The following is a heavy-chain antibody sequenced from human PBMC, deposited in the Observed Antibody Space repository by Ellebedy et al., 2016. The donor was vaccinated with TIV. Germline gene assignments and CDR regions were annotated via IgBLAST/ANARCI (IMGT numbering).Heavy chain of an antibody. Sequence: ASVKVSCKASGYSFTSYYIHWVRQAPGQGLEWMGIINPSGGITRHAQKFQGRVTMTRDTSTSTVYMELSSLRAEDTAVYYCARDGGVGIVVVTAMFDYWGQGTLVTVSS. CDR2: INPSGGIT. J-gene: IGHJ4*02. CDR3: ARDGGVGIVVVTAMFDY. D-gene: IGHD2-21*02. V-gene: IGHV1-46*01. CDR1: GYSFTSYY.